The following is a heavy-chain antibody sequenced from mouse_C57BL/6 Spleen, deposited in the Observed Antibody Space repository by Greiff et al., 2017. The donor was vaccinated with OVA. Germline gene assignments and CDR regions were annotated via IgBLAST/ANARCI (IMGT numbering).Heavy chain of an antibody. J-gene: IGHJ2*01. Sequence: EVNVVESGGGLVKPGGSLKLSCAASGFTFSSYAMSWVRQTPEKRLEWVATISDGGSYTYYPDNVKGRFTISRDNAKNNLYLQMSHLKSEDTAMYYCARENSNSYFDYWGQGTTLTVSS. V-gene: IGHV5-4*01. CDR1: GFTFSSYA. CDR2: ISDGGSYT. CDR3: ARENSNSYFDY. D-gene: IGHD2-5*01.